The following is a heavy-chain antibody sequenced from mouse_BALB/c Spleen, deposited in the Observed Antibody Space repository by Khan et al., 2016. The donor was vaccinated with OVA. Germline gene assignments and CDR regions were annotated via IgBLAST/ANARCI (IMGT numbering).Heavy chain of an antibody. V-gene: IGHV2-3*01. D-gene: IGHD1-1*01. J-gene: IGHJ4*01. Sequence: QVQLKESGPGLVAPSQSLSITCTVSGFSLTRYGVNWVRQPPGKGLEWLGEIWGDGSTNYHSTLKSRLIISKDNSKSQVFLKLNSLQTDDTATYYCAKFTADYYSMDYWGQGTSVTVSS. CDR2: IWGDGST. CDR3: AKFTADYYSMDY. CDR1: GFSLTRYG.